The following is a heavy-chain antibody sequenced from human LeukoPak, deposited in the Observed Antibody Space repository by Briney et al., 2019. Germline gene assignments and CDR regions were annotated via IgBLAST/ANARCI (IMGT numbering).Heavy chain of an antibody. CDR1: GFTFSSYS. D-gene: IGHD1-26*01. CDR3: ARDMWWELLHYYYGMDV. J-gene: IGHJ6*02. CDR2: ISSSSSYI. V-gene: IGHV3-21*01. Sequence: GGSLRLSCAASGFTFSSYSMNWVRQAPGKGLEWVSSISSSSSYIYYADSVKGRFTISRDNAKNSLYLQMNSLRAEDTAVYYCARDMWWELLHYYYGMDVWGQGTTVTVSS.